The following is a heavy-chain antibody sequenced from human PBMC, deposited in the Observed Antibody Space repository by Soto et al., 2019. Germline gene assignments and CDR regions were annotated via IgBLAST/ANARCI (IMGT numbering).Heavy chain of an antibody. Sequence: QVQLQESGPGLVKPSGTLSLTCAVSGGSISSSNWWSWVRQPPGKGLEWIGEIYHSGSTNYNPSLMSRVTISVDKSKNQFSLKLSSVTAADTAVYYCARREYYYDSSGLDPFQHWGQGTLVTVSS. CDR3: ARREYYYDSSGLDPFQH. J-gene: IGHJ1*01. CDR2: IYHSGST. V-gene: IGHV4-4*02. D-gene: IGHD3-22*01. CDR1: GGSISSSNW.